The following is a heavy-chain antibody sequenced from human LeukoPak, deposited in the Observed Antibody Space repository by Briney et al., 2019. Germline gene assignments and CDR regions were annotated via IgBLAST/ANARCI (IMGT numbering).Heavy chain of an antibody. CDR1: GYTFTSYG. D-gene: IGHD2-21*02. CDR3: ARLGCGGDCYKSG. Sequence: ASVKVSCKASGYTFTSYGCSWVRQAPGQGLEWMGWISAYNRNTNYAQKLQGRVTMTTDTSTSKAYMELRSLRSDDTAVYYCARLGCGGDCYKSGWGQGTLVTVSS. CDR2: ISAYNRNT. V-gene: IGHV1-18*01. J-gene: IGHJ4*02.